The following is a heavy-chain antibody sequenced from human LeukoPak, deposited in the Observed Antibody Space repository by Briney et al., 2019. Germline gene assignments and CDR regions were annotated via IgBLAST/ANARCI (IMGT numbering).Heavy chain of an antibody. CDR1: GLTFSSYA. J-gene: IGHJ4*02. CDR2: ISGSGGAT. Sequence: GGSLRLSCAASGLTFSSYAMSWVRQAPGKGLEWVSAISGSGGATYYADSVKGRFTISRDNSKNTLYLQMNSLRAEDTAVYYCAKGIESSGSYYTCFDYWGQGSLVTVSS. CDR3: AKGIESSGSYYTCFDY. V-gene: IGHV3-23*01. D-gene: IGHD1-26*01.